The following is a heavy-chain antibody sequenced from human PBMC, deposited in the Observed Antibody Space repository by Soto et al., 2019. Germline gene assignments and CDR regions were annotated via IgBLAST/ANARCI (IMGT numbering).Heavy chain of an antibody. Sequence: EVQLVESGGGLVQPGGSLRLSCAASGFTFSSYAMHWVRQAPGTGLEYASAISTDGGITYYANSVKGRFTISRDNTKNTMYMHMGSRRAADMGVYDCASGEINGRIPSPMHDSWGQGTQVAVSS. CDR3: ASGEINGRIPSPMHDS. CDR1: GFTFSSYA. D-gene: IGHD3-10*01. J-gene: IGHJ4*02. CDR2: ISTDGGIT. V-gene: IGHV3-64*01.